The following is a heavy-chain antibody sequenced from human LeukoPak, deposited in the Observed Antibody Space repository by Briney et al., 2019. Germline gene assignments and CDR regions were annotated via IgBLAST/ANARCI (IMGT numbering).Heavy chain of an antibody. J-gene: IGHJ6*02. Sequence: SSVKVSCNASGGTFTSYAISWVRHAPGQGLEWMGRITPIFGIANYAQKFQGRVTITADKSTSTAYMELSSLGSEDTAVYYCAREQQLDYYYYYGMEVWGQGTTVTVSS. D-gene: IGHD6-13*01. CDR3: AREQQLDYYYYYGMEV. CDR2: ITPIFGIA. CDR1: GGTFTSYA. V-gene: IGHV1-69*04.